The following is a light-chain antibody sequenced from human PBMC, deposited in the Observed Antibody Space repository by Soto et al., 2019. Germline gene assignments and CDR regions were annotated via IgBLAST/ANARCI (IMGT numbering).Light chain of an antibody. J-gene: IGKJ3*01. V-gene: IGKV3-20*01. Sequence: EIVLTQSPGTLSLSPGERATLSCRASQSVSSSYLAWYQQKPGQAPRLLIYGASSRATGIPDRFSGSGSGTDFTLTLCRLEPEHFGVYYCQTYGSPRLFPFDPGTKVDIK. CDR2: GAS. CDR1: QSVSSSY. CDR3: QTYGSPRLFP.